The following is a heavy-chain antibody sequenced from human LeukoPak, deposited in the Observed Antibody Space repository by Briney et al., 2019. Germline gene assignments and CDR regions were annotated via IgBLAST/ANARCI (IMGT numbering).Heavy chain of an antibody. CDR1: QFAFNYYN. Sequence: GGSLRLSCAASQFAFNYYNMSWVSQAQEKGMEWVASISSVCRHMYYADSVKRRFTISRDDAKNSLYLQMTILRAEDTAVYYCARGLAVAYLDSWGQGALVTVSS. J-gene: IGHJ4*02. CDR2: ISSVCRHM. CDR3: ARGLAVAYLDS. D-gene: IGHD6-19*01. V-gene: IGHV3-21*01.